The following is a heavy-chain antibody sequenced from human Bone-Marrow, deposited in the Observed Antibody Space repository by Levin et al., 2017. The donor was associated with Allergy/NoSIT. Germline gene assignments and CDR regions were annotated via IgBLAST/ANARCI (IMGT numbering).Heavy chain of an antibody. CDR2: ISWNSGSI. CDR3: AKTGEWELLFDY. Sequence: SLKISCAASGFTFDDYAMHWVRQAPGKGLEWVSGISWNSGSIGYADSVKGRFTISRDNAKNSLYLQMNSLRAEDTALYYCAKTGEWELLFDYWGQGTLVTVSS. J-gene: IGHJ4*02. V-gene: IGHV3-9*01. CDR1: GFTFDDYA. D-gene: IGHD1-26*01.